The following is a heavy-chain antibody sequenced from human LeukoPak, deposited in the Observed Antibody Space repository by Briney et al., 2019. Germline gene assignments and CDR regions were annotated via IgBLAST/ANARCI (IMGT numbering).Heavy chain of an antibody. V-gene: IGHV1-2*02. J-gene: IGHJ6*02. CDR1: GYTFTGYY. D-gene: IGHD6-13*01. Sequence: ASVKVSCKASGYTFTGYYMHWVRQAPGQGLEWMGWINPNSGGTTYAQKFQGRVTMTRDTSISTAYMELSRLRSDDTAVYYCARTIAAADLYYYYGMDVWGQGTTVTVSS. CDR3: ARTIAAADLYYYYGMDV. CDR2: INPNSGGT.